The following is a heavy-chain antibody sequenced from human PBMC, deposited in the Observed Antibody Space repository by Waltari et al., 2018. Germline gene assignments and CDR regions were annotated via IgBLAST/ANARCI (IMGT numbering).Heavy chain of an antibody. CDR2: IYHSGST. CDR3: AREGGENQLLDFDTTYY. CDR1: GYSISSVYY. Sequence: QVQLQESVPGLLKPSETLSLTCAVSGYSISSVYYWAWIRQPPRKGLEWIGSIYHSGSTYYNPSLKSRVTISVETSKNQCSLKLSSVTAADTAGYYCAREGGENQLLDFDTTYYWGQGTLVTVSS. V-gene: IGHV4-38-2*02. D-gene: IGHD2-2*01. J-gene: IGHJ4*02.